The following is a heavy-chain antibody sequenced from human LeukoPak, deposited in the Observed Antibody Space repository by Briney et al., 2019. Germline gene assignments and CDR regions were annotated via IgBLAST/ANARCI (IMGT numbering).Heavy chain of an antibody. CDR3: ARPYSSGWLPIDH. CDR1: GFTFSSYA. Sequence: GGSLRLSCAASGFTFSSYAISWVRQAPGRGLEWVSAISASGGRTYYADSVKGRFTISRDNSKNTLYLQMNSLRARDTAVYYCARPYSSGWLPIDHWGQGTLVTVSS. V-gene: IGHV3-23*01. J-gene: IGHJ4*02. D-gene: IGHD6-19*01. CDR2: ISASGGRT.